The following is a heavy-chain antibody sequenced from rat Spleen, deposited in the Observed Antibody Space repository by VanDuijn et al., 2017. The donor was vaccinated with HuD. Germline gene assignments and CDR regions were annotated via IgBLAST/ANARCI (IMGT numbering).Heavy chain of an antibody. J-gene: IGHJ3*01. CDR1: GFTFSDYN. CDR2: ISYDGGST. D-gene: IGHD1-11*01. CDR3: ARHSYGGYGWFAY. Sequence: EVQLVESGGGLVQPGRSLKLSCAASGFTFSDYNMAWVRQAPKKGLEWVATISYDGGSTYYRDSVKGRFTISRDNAKSTLYLKRGSLRSEDTATYYFARHSYGGYGWFAYWGQGTLVTVSS. V-gene: IGHV5-7*01.